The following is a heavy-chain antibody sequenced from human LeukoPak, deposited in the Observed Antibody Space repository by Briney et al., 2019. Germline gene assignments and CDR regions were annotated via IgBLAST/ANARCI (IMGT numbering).Heavy chain of an antibody. Sequence: GESLKISCAASGFTFSSYAMSWVRQAPGKGLEWVSAISGSGGSTYYADSVKGRFTISRDNSKNTLYLQMNSLRAEDTAVYYCAKGHYRGGYFDYWGQGTLVTVSS. V-gene: IGHV3-23*01. CDR1: GFTFSSYA. D-gene: IGHD3-10*01. J-gene: IGHJ4*02. CDR2: ISGSGGST. CDR3: AKGHYRGGYFDY.